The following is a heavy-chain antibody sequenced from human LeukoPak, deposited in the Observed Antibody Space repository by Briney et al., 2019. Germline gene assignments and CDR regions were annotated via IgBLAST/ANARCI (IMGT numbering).Heavy chain of an antibody. J-gene: IGHJ4*02. V-gene: IGHV1-24*01. Sequence: ASVKVSSKVSGYTLTELSMHWVRQAPGKGLEWMGGFDPEDGETIYAQKFQGRVTMTEDTSTDTAYMELSSLRSEDTAVYYCATRPTYWGIAVAAAGEGVYFDYWGQGTLVTVSS. CDR3: ATRPTYWGIAVAAAGEGVYFDY. CDR1: GYTLTELS. CDR2: FDPEDGET. D-gene: IGHD6-19*01.